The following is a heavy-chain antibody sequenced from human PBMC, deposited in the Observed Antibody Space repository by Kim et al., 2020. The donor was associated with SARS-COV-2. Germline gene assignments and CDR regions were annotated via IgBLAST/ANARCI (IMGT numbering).Heavy chain of an antibody. D-gene: IGHD4-4*01. J-gene: IGHJ6*01. CDR2: IGYDGSYK. CDR1: GFTFSSYG. CDR3: ANDGDYSEPVYYYDRMDV. Sequence: GGSLRLSCAASGFTFSSYGMHWVRQAPGKGLEWVAVIGYDGSYKYYADSVKGRFTISRDNAKNSVYLQMNSLRAEDTAVYFCANDGDYSEPVYYYDRMDV. V-gene: IGHV3-30*02.